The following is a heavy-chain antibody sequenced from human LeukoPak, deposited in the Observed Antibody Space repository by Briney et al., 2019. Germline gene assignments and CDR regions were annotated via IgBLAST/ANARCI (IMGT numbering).Heavy chain of an antibody. Sequence: SETLSLTCTVSGGSISSGGYYWSWIRQPPGKGLGWIGNIYHSGSTYYNPSLKSRVTISVDRSKNQFSLKLSSVTAADTAVYYCARGLYYDFWSGSNIGFDYWGQGTLVTVSS. CDR3: ARGLYYDFWSGSNIGFDY. J-gene: IGHJ4*02. V-gene: IGHV4-30-2*01. CDR1: GGSISSGGYY. CDR2: IYHSGST. D-gene: IGHD3-3*01.